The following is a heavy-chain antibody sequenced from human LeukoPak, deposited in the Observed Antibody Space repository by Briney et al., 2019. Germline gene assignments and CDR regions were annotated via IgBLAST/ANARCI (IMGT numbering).Heavy chain of an antibody. CDR2: INSNGSWT. V-gene: IGHV3-74*01. CDR3: VSFYETY. J-gene: IGHJ4*02. D-gene: IGHD2/OR15-2a*01. Sequence: GGSLRLSCAASGNYWMHWVRQVPGKGLVWVSHINSNGSWTSYADSVKGRFTISKDNAKNTVYLQMNSLRAEDTAVYYCVSFYETYWGRGTLVTVSS. CDR1: GNYW.